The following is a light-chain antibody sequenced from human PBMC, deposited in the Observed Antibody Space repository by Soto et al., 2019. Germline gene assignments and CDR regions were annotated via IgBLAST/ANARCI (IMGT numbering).Light chain of an antibody. J-gene: IGLJ2*01. CDR3: ASWDDRLGAVI. CDR1: SSNIGGTNY. CDR2: SNN. Sequence: QSVLTQPPSASGTPGQRVFISCSGSSSNIGGTNYAYWYQQLPGAVSKLLMHSNNLRPSGVPERISGSKSGTSASLAISGLRSEDEAVYYCASWDDRLGAVIFGGGTKVTVL. V-gene: IGLV1-47*02.